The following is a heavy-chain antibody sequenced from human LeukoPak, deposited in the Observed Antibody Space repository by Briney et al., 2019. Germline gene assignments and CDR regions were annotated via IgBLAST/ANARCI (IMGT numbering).Heavy chain of an antibody. CDR2: ISGSGDNT. D-gene: IGHD3-10*01. CDR1: GFTFSSYG. V-gene: IGHV3-23*01. Sequence: GGSLRLSCAASGFTFSSYGMSWVRQAPGKGLEWVSAISGSGDNTYYADSVKGRFTISRDNSKNTLYLQMNSLRAEDTAVYYCAKVTYGSGTYGAFDYWGQGTLVTVSS. J-gene: IGHJ4*02. CDR3: AKVTYGSGTYGAFDY.